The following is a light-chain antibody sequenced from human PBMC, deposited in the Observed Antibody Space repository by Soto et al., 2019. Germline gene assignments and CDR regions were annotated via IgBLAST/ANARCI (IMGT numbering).Light chain of an antibody. CDR3: QQYHTCWT. V-gene: IGKV1-5*01. Sequence: DIQMTQSPSTLSASVGDRVTITCRASQSISSWLAWYQQKPGKAPKLLIYDVSSLDSGVPSRFSGSGSGTEFTLTISSLQPDDSATYYCQQYHTCWTFGQGTTVEIK. J-gene: IGKJ1*01. CDR1: QSISSW. CDR2: DVS.